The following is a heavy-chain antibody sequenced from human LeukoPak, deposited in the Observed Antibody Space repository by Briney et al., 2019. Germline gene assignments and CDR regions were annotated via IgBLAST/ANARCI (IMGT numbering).Heavy chain of an antibody. CDR2: IGSDNKP. D-gene: IGHD3-10*01. Sequence: GGSLRLSCEASGFTFSAYTITRFRQAPAQGLEWASSIGSDNKPHYSESVKGRFAISRDNSKSMLFLLLNSLRADDTALYYCARDLHYYAAMDVWGQGTTVTVSS. J-gene: IGHJ6*02. V-gene: IGHV3-23*01. CDR1: GFTFSAYT. CDR3: ARDLHYYAAMDV.